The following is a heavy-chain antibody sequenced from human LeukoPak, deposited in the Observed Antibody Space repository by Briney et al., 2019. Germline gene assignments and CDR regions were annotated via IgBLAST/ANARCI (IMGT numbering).Heavy chain of an antibody. J-gene: IGHJ6*02. Sequence: SETLSLTCTVSGGSISNYYWSWIRQHPGKGLEWIGYIYYSGSTYYNPSLKSRVTISVDTSKNQFSLKLSSVTAADTAVYYCARDRDSPHLAYYYYYGMDVWGQGTTVTVSS. CDR1: GGSISNYY. CDR3: ARDRDSPHLAYYYYYGMDV. D-gene: IGHD5-24*01. CDR2: IYYSGST. V-gene: IGHV4-59*06.